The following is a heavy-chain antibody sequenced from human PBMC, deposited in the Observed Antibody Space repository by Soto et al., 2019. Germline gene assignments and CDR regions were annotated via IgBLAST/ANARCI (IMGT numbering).Heavy chain of an antibody. CDR3: ARERGGYGLFDS. D-gene: IGHD5-18*01. V-gene: IGHV4-30-2*01. CDR2: IYPSGMP. Sequence: SETLSLTCTVSGGSISNAAYSWSWIRQPPGKGLEWIGYIYPSGMPFYNPSLRSRVTISIDRSNDQFSLNLKSVTAADTAVYYCARERGGYGLFDSWGKGTLVTVSS. CDR1: GGSISNAAYS. J-gene: IGHJ4*02.